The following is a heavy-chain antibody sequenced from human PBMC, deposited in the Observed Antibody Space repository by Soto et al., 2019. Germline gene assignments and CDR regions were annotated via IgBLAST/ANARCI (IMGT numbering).Heavy chain of an antibody. CDR3: ATGLRTGNYGMDV. Sequence: QAQLVQAGAEVKKPGSSVRISCRASGGTFSNDAVSWVRQAPGQGLQWMGGIIPIFGTTHYAQKFQGRVTITADESTATAYMELRSVTSEDTAVYYCATGLRTGNYGMDVWGQGTEVTVSS. J-gene: IGHJ6*02. V-gene: IGHV1-69*01. CDR1: GGTFSNDA. CDR2: IIPIFGTT. D-gene: IGHD3-10*01.